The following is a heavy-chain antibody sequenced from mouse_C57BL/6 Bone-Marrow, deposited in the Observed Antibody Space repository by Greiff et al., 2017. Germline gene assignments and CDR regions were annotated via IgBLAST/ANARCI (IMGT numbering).Heavy chain of an antibody. Sequence: VQLQQSDAELVKPGASVKISCTVSGYTFTDHTIHWMKQRPEQGLAWIGYIYPRDGSTTYNEKFKGKATLTADKSSSTAYMQLNSLTSEESAVNFCARGGITAVVYFDDWGQGTTLTVSS. CDR3: ARGGITAVVYFDD. CDR2: IYPRDGST. J-gene: IGHJ2*01. D-gene: IGHD1-1*01. V-gene: IGHV1-78*01. CDR1: GYTFTDHT.